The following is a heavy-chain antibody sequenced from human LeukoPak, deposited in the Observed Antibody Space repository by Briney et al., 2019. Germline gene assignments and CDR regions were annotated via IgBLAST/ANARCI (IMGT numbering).Heavy chain of an antibody. CDR1: GGSISSGDYY. Sequence: SETLSLTCTVSGGSISSGDYYWRWIRQPPGTGLEWIGYIYYSGSTYYNPSLKSRVTISVDTSKNQFSLKLSSVTAADTAVYYCAGEPGGLTEKNGVIDYWGQGTLVTVSS. CDR3: AGEPGGLTEKNGVIDY. CDR2: IYYSGST. V-gene: IGHV4-30-4*01. D-gene: IGHD4-23*01. J-gene: IGHJ4*02.